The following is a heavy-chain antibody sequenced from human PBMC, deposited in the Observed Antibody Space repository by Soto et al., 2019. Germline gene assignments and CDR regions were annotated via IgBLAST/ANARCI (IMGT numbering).Heavy chain of an antibody. CDR1: GGSISSGGYY. CDR3: ARGTPLYYDFWGGYYNNEGLGDY. D-gene: IGHD3-3*01. Sequence: QVQLQESGPGLVKPSQTLSLTCTVSGGSISSGGYYWSWIRQHPGKGLEWIGYIYYSGSTYYNPSLERRLPITVDTSKNQLSLKLSSVAAAGTAVYYCARGTPLYYDFWGGYYNNEGLGDYWGQGTLVTVSS. V-gene: IGHV4-31*03. J-gene: IGHJ4*02. CDR2: IYYSGST.